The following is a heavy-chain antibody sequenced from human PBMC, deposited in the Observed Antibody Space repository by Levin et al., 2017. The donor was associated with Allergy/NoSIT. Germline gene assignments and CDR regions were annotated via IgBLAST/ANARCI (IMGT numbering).Heavy chain of an antibody. CDR1: GFTFRSYT. V-gene: IGHV3-30-3*01. CDR2: VTHDGSNK. J-gene: IGHJ4*02. D-gene: IGHD4-17*01. Sequence: LSLPCAASGFTFRSYTMHWVRQAPGKGLEWVAVVTHDGSNKYYADSVKGRFTISRDNSKNTLYLQMNSLRAEDTAVYYCARGGHFGDYFDDWGQGTLVTVSS. CDR3: ARGGHFGDYFDD.